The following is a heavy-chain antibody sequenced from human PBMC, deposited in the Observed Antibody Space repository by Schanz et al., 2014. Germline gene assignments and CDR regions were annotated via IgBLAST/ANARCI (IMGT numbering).Heavy chain of an antibody. CDR3: AYYDVLTGFDY. CDR2: IGGSGDST. J-gene: IGHJ4*02. CDR1: GFTFSNHA. D-gene: IGHD3-9*01. Sequence: ESGGGLVQPRGSLRLSCAASGFTFSNHALSWVRQAPGKGLEWVSGIGGSGDSTHYADSVKGRFIISRDNSKNTLYLQVNSLRAEDTAVYYCAYYDVLTGFDYWGQGTQVTVSS. V-gene: IGHV3-23*01.